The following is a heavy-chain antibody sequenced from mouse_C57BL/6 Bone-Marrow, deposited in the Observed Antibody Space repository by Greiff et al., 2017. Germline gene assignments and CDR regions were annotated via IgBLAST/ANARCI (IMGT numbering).Heavy chain of an antibody. CDR1: GFSLTSYG. V-gene: IGHV2-5*01. CDR3: AKVAYDYDAIFAY. Sequence: VQRVESGPGLVQPSQSLSITCTVSGFSLTSYGVHWVRQSPGKGLEWLGVIWRGGSTDYNAAFMSRLSITKDNSKSQVFFKMNSLQADDTAIYXCAKVAYDYDAIFAYWGQGTLVTVSA. J-gene: IGHJ3*01. D-gene: IGHD2-4*01. CDR2: IWRGGST.